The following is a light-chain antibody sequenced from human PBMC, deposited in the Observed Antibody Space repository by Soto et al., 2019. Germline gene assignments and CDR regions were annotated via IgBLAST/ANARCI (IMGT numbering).Light chain of an antibody. CDR3: CSYAGSSTHAV. J-gene: IGLJ7*01. CDR1: SSDVGSYNL. Sequence: QSALTQPASVSGSPGQSITISCTGTSSDVGSYNLVSWYQQHPDKAPKLMIYEVSKRPSGVSNRFSGSKSGNTASLTISGLQAEDEADYYCCSYAGSSTHAVFGGGTQLTVL. V-gene: IGLV2-23*02. CDR2: EVS.